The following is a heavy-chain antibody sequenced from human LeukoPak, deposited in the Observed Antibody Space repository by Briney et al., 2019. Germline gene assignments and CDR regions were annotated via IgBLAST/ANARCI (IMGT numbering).Heavy chain of an antibody. CDR3: ARERAYSSSWYYFDC. CDR2: IYSGGST. Sequence: GGSLRLSCAASGFTVSSNYMSWVRQAPGKGLEWVSVIYSGGSTYYADSVKGRFTISRDNSKNTLYLQMNSLRAEDTAVYYCARERAYSSSWYYFDCWGQGRLVSVCS. CDR1: GFTVSSNY. J-gene: IGHJ4*02. D-gene: IGHD6-13*01. V-gene: IGHV3-53*01.